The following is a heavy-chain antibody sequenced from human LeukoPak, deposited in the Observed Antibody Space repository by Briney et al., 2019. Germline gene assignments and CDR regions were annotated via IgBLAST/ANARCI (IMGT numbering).Heavy chain of an antibody. CDR2: IYYSGST. CDR1: GGSISSSSYY. CDR3: ARDKGPTFYMDV. V-gene: IGHV4-61*01. J-gene: IGHJ6*03. Sequence: PSETLSLTCTVSGGSISSSSYYWSWIRQPPGKGLEWIGYIYYSGSTNYNPSLKSRVTISVDTSKNQFSLKLSSVTAADTAVYYCARDKGPTFYMDVWGKGITVTVSS.